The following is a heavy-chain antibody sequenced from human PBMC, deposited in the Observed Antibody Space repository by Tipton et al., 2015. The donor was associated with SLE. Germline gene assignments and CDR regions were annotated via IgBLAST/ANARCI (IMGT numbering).Heavy chain of an antibody. CDR2: IFYSGNT. V-gene: IGHV4-59*01. J-gene: IGHJ3*02. D-gene: IGHD2/OR15-2a*01. CDR1: GGYINSYF. Sequence: TLSLTCFVSGGYINSYFLSWFRQSPGKGLEWIGCIFYSGNTDYNPSLKSRVTISGDTSKNQFSLKLTSVTAADTAVYYCARDSFLADDAFDIWGQGTMVTVSS. CDR3: ARDSFLADDAFDI.